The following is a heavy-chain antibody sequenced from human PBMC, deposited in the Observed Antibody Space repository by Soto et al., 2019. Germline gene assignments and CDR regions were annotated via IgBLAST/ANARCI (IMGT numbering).Heavy chain of an antibody. D-gene: IGHD3-22*01. CDR2: ISYDGSNK. V-gene: IGHV3-30*18. J-gene: IGHJ6*02. CDR3: AKDALDSSGYYHYYYYYYGMDV. Sequence: GGSLRLSCAASGFTFSSYGMHWVRQAPGKGLEWVAVISYDGSNKYYADSVKGRLTISRDNSKNTLYLQMNSLRAEDTAVYYCAKDALDSSGYYHYYYYYYGMDVWGQGTTVTVSS. CDR1: GFTFSSYG.